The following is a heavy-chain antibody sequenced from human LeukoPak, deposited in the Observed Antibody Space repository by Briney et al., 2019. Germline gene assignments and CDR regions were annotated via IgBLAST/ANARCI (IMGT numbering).Heavy chain of an antibody. CDR3: ARRTRYSGYDEVYFDY. V-gene: IGHV1-46*01. D-gene: IGHD5-12*01. CDR1: GYTFPSYF. Sequence: GASVKVSCKASGYTFPSYFMHWVRQAPGQGLEWMGIINPSGGSTSYAQKFQGRVTMTRDTSTSTVYMELSSLRSEDTAVYYCARRTRYSGYDEVYFDYWGQGTLVTVSS. J-gene: IGHJ4*02. CDR2: INPSGGST.